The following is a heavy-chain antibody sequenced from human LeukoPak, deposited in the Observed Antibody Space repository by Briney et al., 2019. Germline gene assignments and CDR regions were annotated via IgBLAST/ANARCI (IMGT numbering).Heavy chain of an antibody. Sequence: GASVKVSCKASGGTFSSYAISWVRQAPGQGLEWMGWISAYNGNTNYAQKLQGRVTMTTDTSTSTAYMELRSLRSDDTAVYYCARALIHYDSSRDDYWGQGTLVTVSS. CDR1: GGTFSSYA. D-gene: IGHD3-22*01. J-gene: IGHJ4*02. CDR2: ISAYNGNT. V-gene: IGHV1-18*01. CDR3: ARALIHYDSSRDDY.